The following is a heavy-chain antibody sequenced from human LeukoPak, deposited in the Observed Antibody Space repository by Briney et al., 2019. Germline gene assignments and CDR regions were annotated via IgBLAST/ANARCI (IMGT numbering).Heavy chain of an antibody. CDR1: GFTFSSYA. J-gene: IGHJ5*02. Sequence: GRSLRLSCAASGFTFSSYAMHWVRQAPGKGLEWVSAISGSGGSTYYADSVKGRFTISRDNSKNTLYLQMNSLRAEDTAVYYCAKIPARNLRFLEENWFDPWGQGTLVTVSS. V-gene: IGHV3-23*01. CDR2: ISGSGGST. D-gene: IGHD3-3*01. CDR3: AKIPARNLRFLEENWFDP.